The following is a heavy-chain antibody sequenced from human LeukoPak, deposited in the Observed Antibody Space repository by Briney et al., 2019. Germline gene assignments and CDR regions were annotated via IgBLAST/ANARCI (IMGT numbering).Heavy chain of an antibody. CDR3: ARESSPLWSGYPAQFDY. Sequence: ASVRVSCKASGYTFTSYAMHWVRQAPGQRLEWMGWSNAGNGNTKYSQKFQGRVTITRDTSASTAYMELSSLRSEDTAVYYCARESSPLWSGYPAQFDYWGQGTLVTVSS. D-gene: IGHD3-3*01. J-gene: IGHJ4*02. CDR2: SNAGNGNT. CDR1: GYTFTSYA. V-gene: IGHV1-3*01.